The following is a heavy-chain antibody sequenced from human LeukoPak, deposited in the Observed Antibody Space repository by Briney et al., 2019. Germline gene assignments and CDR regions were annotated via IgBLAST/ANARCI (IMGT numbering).Heavy chain of an antibody. Sequence: SETLSLTCTVSGGSISSYYWSWIRQPPGKGLEWIGYIYYSGSTNYNPSLKSRVTISVDTSKNQLSLKLSSVTAADTAVYYCARARCSGSFNRAFDYWGQGTLVTVSS. D-gene: IGHD3-10*02. CDR2: IYYSGST. V-gene: IGHV4-59*01. CDR1: GGSISSYY. J-gene: IGHJ4*02. CDR3: ARARCSGSFNRAFDY.